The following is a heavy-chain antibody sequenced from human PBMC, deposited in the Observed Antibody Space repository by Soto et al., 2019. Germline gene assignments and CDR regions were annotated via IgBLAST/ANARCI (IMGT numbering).Heavy chain of an antibody. J-gene: IGHJ4*02. D-gene: IGHD6-19*01. CDR1: GFTFSSYA. CDR2: ISYDGSNK. Sequence: GSLRLSCAASGFTFSSYAMHWVRQAPGKGLEWVAVISYDGSNKYYADSVKGRFTISRGNSKNTLYLQMNSLRAEDTAVYYCAKDSADSSGWYAVPLIVRDFDYWGQGTLVTVSS. V-gene: IGHV3-30-3*01. CDR3: AKDSADSSGWYAVPLIVRDFDY.